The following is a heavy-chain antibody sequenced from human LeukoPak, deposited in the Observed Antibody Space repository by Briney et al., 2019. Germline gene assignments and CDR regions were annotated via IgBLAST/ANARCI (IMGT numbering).Heavy chain of an antibody. CDR2: IRSKASNYAT. CDR3: TRHVADY. Sequence: PGGSLRLSCAASGFTFSASALHWVRQASGKGLEWVGRIRSKASNYATAYAASVEGRFTISRDDSKNMAYLQMNSLKTEDTAVYFCTRHVADYWGQGTLVTVS. CDR1: GFTFSASA. D-gene: IGHD5-12*01. V-gene: IGHV3-73*01. J-gene: IGHJ4*02.